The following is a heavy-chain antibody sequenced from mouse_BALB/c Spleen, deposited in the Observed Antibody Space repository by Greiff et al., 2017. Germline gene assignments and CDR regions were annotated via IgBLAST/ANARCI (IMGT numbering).Heavy chain of an antibody. Sequence: QVKLQQSGPGLVQPSQSLSITCTVSGFSLTSYGVHWVRQSPGKGLEWLGVIWSGGSTDYNAAFISRLSISKDNSKSHVFFKMNSLQANDTAIYYCARNALTHQAWFAYGGQGTLVTVSA. V-gene: IGHV2-2*02. CDR1: GFSLTSYG. J-gene: IGHJ3*01. CDR3: ARNALTHQAWFAY. D-gene: IGHD4-1*01. CDR2: IWSGGST.